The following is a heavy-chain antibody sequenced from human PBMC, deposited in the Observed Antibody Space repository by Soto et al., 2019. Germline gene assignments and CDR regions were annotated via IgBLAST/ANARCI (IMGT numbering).Heavy chain of an antibody. CDR3: ARDPGGERMATNAFDI. CDR2: TYYRSKWYN. Sequence: PSQTLSLTCAISGDSLSSNSAAWNWIRQSPSRGLEWLGRTYYRSKWYNDYAVSVKSRITINPDTSKNQFSLQLNSVTPEDTAVYYCARDPGGERMATNAFDIWGQGTMVTVSS. V-gene: IGHV6-1*01. D-gene: IGHD1-26*01. J-gene: IGHJ3*02. CDR1: GDSLSSNSAA.